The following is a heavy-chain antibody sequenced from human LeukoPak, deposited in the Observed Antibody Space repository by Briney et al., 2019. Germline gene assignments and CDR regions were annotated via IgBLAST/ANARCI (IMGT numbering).Heavy chain of an antibody. J-gene: IGHJ4*02. CDR3: ARHPRDWGSGGLRFDY. V-gene: IGHV1-2*02. CDR2: FNPNSGGT. D-gene: IGHD7-27*01. Sequence: ASVKVSCKASGYTFTGYYMHWVRQAPGQGLEWLGGFNPNSGGTNYAQKFQGRVTMTRDTSISTAYMELSRLRSDDTAVYYCARHPRDWGSGGLRFDYWGQGTLVTVSS. CDR1: GYTFTGYY.